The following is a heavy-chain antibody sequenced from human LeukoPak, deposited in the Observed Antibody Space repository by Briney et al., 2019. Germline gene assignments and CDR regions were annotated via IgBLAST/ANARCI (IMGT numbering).Heavy chain of an antibody. CDR3: ARGYDSSGYYYDY. CDR1: GDSISGYY. Sequence: SETVSLTCTVSGDSISGYYWSWIRQPPGKGLEWIGYIYYGGSTYYNPSLKSRVTISVDRSKNQFSLKLSSVTAADTAVYYCARGYDSSGYYYDYWGQGTLVTVSS. D-gene: IGHD3-22*01. V-gene: IGHV4-59*12. J-gene: IGHJ4*02. CDR2: IYYGGST.